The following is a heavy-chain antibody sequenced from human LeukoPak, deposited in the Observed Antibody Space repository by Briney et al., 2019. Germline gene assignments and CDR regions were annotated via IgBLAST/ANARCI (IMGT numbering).Heavy chain of an antibody. J-gene: IGHJ4*02. CDR2: VIPILGIA. V-gene: IGHV1-69*04. CDR1: GYTFTVYY. D-gene: IGHD3-9*01. Sequence: SVTVSCKASGYTFTVYYMHWVRQAPGQGLEWMGRVIPILGIANYAQKFQGRVTITADKSTSTAYMELSSLRSEDTAVYYCARAGVYDSAFDYWGQGTLVTVSS. CDR3: ARAGVYDSAFDY.